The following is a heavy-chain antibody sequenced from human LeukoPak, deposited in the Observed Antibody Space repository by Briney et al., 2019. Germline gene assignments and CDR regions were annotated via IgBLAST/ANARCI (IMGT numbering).Heavy chain of an antibody. CDR2: IYTSGST. D-gene: IGHD1-26*01. CDR3: AGDPPGIYYYYNVDV. V-gene: IGHV4-4*07. CDR1: GGSISSYY. Sequence: SETLSLTCTVSGGSISSYYWSWIRQPAGKGLEWIGRIYTSGSTNYNPSLKSRVTMSVDTSKNQFSLKLSSVTAADTAVYYCAGDPPGIYYYYNVDVGEKGTTVPVSS. J-gene: IGHJ6*03.